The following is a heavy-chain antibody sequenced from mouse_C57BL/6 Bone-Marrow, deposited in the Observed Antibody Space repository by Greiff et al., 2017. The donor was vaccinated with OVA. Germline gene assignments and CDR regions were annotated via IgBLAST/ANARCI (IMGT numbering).Heavy chain of an antibody. Sequence: VQLKQSGAELVRPGASVKLSCTASGFNIKDDYMHWVKPRPEQGLEWIGWIDPENGDTEYASKCQGKATITADTSSNTAYLQLSSLTSEDTAVYYCTTEEYGAYWGQGTLVTVSA. D-gene: IGHD5-1*01. J-gene: IGHJ3*01. CDR1: GFNIKDDY. CDR2: IDPENGDT. V-gene: IGHV14-4*01. CDR3: TTEEYGAY.